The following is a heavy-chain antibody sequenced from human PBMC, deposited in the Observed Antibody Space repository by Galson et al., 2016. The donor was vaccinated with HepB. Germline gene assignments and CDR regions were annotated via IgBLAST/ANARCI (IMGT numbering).Heavy chain of an antibody. CDR3: ARDRSGDYARN. Sequence: SLRLSCAASGFTFSDYYMSWIRQAPGKGLEWVSYISTSSSYTKYADSVKGRLTISRDNAKKSLYLQMNSLRAEDTAVYYCARDRSGDYARNWGQGTLVTVSS. J-gene: IGHJ4*02. CDR1: GFTFSDYY. V-gene: IGHV3-11*06. CDR2: ISTSSSYT. D-gene: IGHD4-17*01.